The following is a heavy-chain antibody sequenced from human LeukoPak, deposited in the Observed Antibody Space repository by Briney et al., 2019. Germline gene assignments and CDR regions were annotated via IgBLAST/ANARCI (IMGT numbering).Heavy chain of an antibody. CDR2: INSDGSSI. Sequence: GGSLRLSCAGSGFSFSAYWMHWVRQLPGKGLVWVSRINSDGSSISYADSVKGRFTISRDNAKNTLYLQMNSLRLEDTAVYYCARAMTSWGQGTLVTVSS. V-gene: IGHV3-74*01. J-gene: IGHJ4*02. CDR3: ARAMTS. CDR1: GFSFSAYW. D-gene: IGHD4-11*01.